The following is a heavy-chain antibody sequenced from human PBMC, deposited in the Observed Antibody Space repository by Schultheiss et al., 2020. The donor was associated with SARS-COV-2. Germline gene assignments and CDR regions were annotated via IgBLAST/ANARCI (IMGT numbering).Heavy chain of an antibody. CDR2: IYHSGST. V-gene: IGHV4-31*03. D-gene: IGHD1-26*01. Sequence: SETLSLTCTVSGGSVSSGSYYWSWIRQHPGKGLEWIGNIYHSGSTYSNPSLKSRVSLSVDTSKNQFSLKLTSVAAADTAVYYCARENIVGAPYYDFWGQGTLVTVSS. CDR1: GGSVSSGSYY. CDR3: ARENIVGAPYYDF. J-gene: IGHJ4*02.